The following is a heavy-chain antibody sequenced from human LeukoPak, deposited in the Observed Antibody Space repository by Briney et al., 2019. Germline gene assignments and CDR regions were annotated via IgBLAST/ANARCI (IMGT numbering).Heavy chain of an antibody. J-gene: IGHJ6*03. CDR1: GGSISSYY. D-gene: IGHD3-3*01. CDR3: ARGLYYDFWSGYYSADYYYYYMDV. CDR2: IYYSGST. Sequence: PSETLSLTCTVSGGSISSYYWSWIRQPPGKGLEWIGYIYYSGSTNYNPSLKSRVTISVDTSKTQFSLKLSSVTAADTAVYYCARGLYYDFWSGYYSADYYYYYMDVWGKGTTVTVSS. V-gene: IGHV4-59*01.